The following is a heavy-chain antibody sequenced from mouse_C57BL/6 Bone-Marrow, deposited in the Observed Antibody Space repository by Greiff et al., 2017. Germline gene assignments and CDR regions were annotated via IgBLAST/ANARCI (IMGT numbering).Heavy chain of an antibody. J-gene: IGHJ1*03. CDR1: GFTFSDYG. D-gene: IGHD1-1*01. V-gene: IGHV5-15*01. CDR2: ISNLAYSI. Sequence: EVQRVESGGGLVQPGGSLKLSCAASGFTFSDYGMAWVRQAPRKGPEWVAFISNLAYSIYYADTVTGRFTISRENAKNTLYLERSSLRSEDTAMYYCARRGTTVVATWDWYFDVWGTGTTVTVSS. CDR3: ARRGTTVVATWDWYFDV.